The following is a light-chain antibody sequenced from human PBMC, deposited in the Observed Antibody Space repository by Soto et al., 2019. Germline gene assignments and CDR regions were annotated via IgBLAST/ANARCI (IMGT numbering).Light chain of an antibody. CDR2: EST. J-gene: IGLJ3*02. CDR1: NSNVGYYNL. CDR3: CSYAGSSTLV. V-gene: IGLV2-23*01. Sequence: QSALTQPASVSGSPGQSITISCTGTNSNVGYYNLVSWYQQHPGKAPKLLIFESTRRPSGASNRFSGSKSGNTASLTISGLQSEDEAHYYCCSYAGSSTLVFGGGTKLTVL.